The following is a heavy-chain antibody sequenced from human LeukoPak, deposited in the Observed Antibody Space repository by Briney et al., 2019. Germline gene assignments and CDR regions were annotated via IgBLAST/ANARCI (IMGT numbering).Heavy chain of an antibody. J-gene: IGHJ4*02. CDR3: ASYSGSYGGAFDY. V-gene: IGHV3-53*01. D-gene: IGHD1-26*01. CDR1: GGSISSGGYS. CDR2: IYSGGST. Sequence: PSETLSLTCAVSGGSISSGGYSWSWIRQPPGKGLEWVSVIYSGGSTYYADSVKGRFTISRDNSKNTLYLQMNSLRAEDTAVYYCASYSGSYGGAFDYWGQGTLVTVSS.